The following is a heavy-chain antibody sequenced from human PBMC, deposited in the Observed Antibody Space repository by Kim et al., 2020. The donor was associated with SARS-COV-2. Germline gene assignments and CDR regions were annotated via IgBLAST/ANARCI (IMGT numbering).Heavy chain of an antibody. CDR2: IIPIFGTA. CDR3: AREGRDTMVQGNYMILYDY. CDR1: GGTFSSYA. J-gene: IGHJ4*02. Sequence: SVKVSCKASGGTFSSYAISWVRQAPGQGLEWMGGIIPIFGTANYAQKFQGRVTITADESTSTAYMELSSLRSEDTAVYYCAREGRDTMVQGNYMILYDYWGQGTLVTVSS. V-gene: IGHV1-69*13. D-gene: IGHD3-10*01.